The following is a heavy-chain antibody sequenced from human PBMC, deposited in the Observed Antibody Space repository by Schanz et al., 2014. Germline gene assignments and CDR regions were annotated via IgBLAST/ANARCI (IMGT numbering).Heavy chain of an antibody. V-gene: IGHV3-30*04. CDR1: GFTFNDYA. CDR2: ISDDGSRR. Sequence: QVQLVESGGGVVQPGRSLTLSCAASGFTFNDYAMHWVRQAPGKGLEWVAVISDDGSRRHYADFVTGRFTISRDNSKDTVYLQMNSLRAEDTAVYYCARDLAGGGNDVWGQGTLVTVSS. J-gene: IGHJ4*02. D-gene: IGHD2-15*01. CDR3: ARDLAGGGNDV.